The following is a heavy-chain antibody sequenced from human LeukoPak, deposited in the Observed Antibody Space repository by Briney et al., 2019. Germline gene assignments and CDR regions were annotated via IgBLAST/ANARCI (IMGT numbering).Heavy chain of an antibody. J-gene: IGHJ3*02. CDR1: GFTFSTYA. CDR3: ARDPTSSWETAFDI. Sequence: GGSLRLSCAASGFTFSTYAMHWVRQAPGKGLEWVTLISYDASTKHYADSVKGRFTISRDNAKNSLYLQMNSLRAEDTAVYYCARDPTSSWETAFDIWGQGTMVTVSS. CDR2: ISYDASTK. D-gene: IGHD1-26*01. V-gene: IGHV3-30*04.